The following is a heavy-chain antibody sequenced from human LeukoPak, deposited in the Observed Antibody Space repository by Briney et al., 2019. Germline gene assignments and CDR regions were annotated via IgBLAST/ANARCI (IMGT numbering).Heavy chain of an antibody. Sequence: GRSLRLSCAASGFTFSTYGMHWVRQAPGKGLEWVAVIWYDGDNRNYADSVKGRFTISRDNSKNTLYPQMNSLRAEDTAVYYCAKDQISYRDYYYYMDVWGKGTTVTVSS. CDR1: GFTFSTYG. CDR2: IWYDGDNR. D-gene: IGHD5-18*01. V-gene: IGHV3-33*06. CDR3: AKDQISYRDYYYYMDV. J-gene: IGHJ6*03.